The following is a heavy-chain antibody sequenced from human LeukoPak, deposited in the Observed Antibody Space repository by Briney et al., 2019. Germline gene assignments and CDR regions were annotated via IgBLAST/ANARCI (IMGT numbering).Heavy chain of an antibody. Sequence: ASVKVSCKASGYTFTSYGISWGRQAPGQGLEWMGWNSAYNANTNYAQKLQGRATMTTNTSTTTAYRMLRSLRSDDTAVYYCARVRDIVLMVYASGGDHFDYWGQGTLVTVSS. D-gene: IGHD2-8*01. V-gene: IGHV1-18*01. J-gene: IGHJ4*02. CDR1: GYTFTSYG. CDR2: NSAYNANT. CDR3: ARVRDIVLMVYASGGDHFDY.